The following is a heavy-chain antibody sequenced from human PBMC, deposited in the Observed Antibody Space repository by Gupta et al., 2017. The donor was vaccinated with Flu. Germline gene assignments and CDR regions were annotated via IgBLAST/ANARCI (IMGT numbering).Heavy chain of an antibody. CDR3: LQQNSDP. D-gene: IGHD5-18*01. J-gene: IGHJ5*02. V-gene: IGHV3-15*01. Sequence: EVQLVESGGGFVKPGGSLRISCAASGFTLNNAWMNWVRQAPGKGLEWVGRIKSKFAGGTTDYAEPGPGRFTISRDGSKNTLYLQMNSLKREDTAMYYCLQQNSDPWGQGTRGTVSS. CDR1: GFTLNNAW. CDR2: IKSKFAGGTT.